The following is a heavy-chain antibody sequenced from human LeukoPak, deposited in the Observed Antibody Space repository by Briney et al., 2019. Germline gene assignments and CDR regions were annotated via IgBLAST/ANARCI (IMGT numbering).Heavy chain of an antibody. V-gene: IGHV1-8*02. J-gene: IGHJ6*03. D-gene: IGHD3-10*01. CDR3: AGLVRGYYYMDV. CDR1: GYTFTSYG. CDR2: MNPNSGNT. Sequence: GASVKVSCKASGYTFTSYGISWVRQAPGQGLEWMGWMNPNSGNTGYAQKFQGRVTMTRNTSISTAYMELSSLRSEDTAVYYCAGLVRGYYYMDVWGKGTTVTVSS.